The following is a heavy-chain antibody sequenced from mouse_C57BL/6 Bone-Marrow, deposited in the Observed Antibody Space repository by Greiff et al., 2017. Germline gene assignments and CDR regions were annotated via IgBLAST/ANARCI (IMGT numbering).Heavy chain of an antibody. CDR1: GYTFTDYN. CDR2: INPNNGGT. D-gene: IGHD1-1*01. Sequence: EVQLQESGPELVKPGASVKIPCKASGYTFTDYNMDWVKQSHGKSLEWIGDINPNNGGTIYNQKFKGKATLTVDQYSSTAYMELRSLTSEDTAVYYCARKDRGRFYWYFDVWGTGTTVTVSS. J-gene: IGHJ1*03. V-gene: IGHV1-18*01. CDR3: ARKDRGRFYWYFDV.